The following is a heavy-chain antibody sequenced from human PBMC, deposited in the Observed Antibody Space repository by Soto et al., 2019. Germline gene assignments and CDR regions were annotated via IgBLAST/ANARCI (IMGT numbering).Heavy chain of an antibody. CDR1: GFIFSTYA. J-gene: IGHJ3*02. Sequence: GGSLRLSCAASGFIFSTYAMNWVRQTPGKGLEWVSAISSSGDSTYYAESVRGRFTISRDNSINTLYLQMRRLRTEDTAVYYCAHPRGYGVFDAVDIWGEGTMVTVSS. CDR3: AHPRGYGVFDAVDI. D-gene: IGHD4-17*01. V-gene: IGHV3-23*01. CDR2: ISSSGDST.